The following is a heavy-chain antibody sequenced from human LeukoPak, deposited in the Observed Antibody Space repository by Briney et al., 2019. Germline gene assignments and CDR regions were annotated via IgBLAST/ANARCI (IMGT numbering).Heavy chain of an antibody. CDR1: GFTFSSYA. J-gene: IGHJ4*02. D-gene: IGHD1-1*01. V-gene: IGHV3-23*01. CDR2: ITGSGGST. CDR3: AKPPNWNPTGYGED. Sequence: GGSLRLSCAASGFTFSSYAMSWVRQAPGKGLEWVSVITGSGGSTYYADSVKGRFTISRDNSKNTLNLQMNSLRAEDTAVYYCAKPPNWNPTGYGEDWGQGTLVTVSS.